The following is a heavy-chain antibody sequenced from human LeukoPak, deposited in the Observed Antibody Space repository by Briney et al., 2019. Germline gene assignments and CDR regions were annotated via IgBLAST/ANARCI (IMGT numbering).Heavy chain of an antibody. J-gene: IGHJ6*03. Sequence: SQTFSLTCAISGDSVSSNSAAWNWIRQSPSRGLEWLGRTYYRSKWYNDYAVSVKSRITINPDTSKNQFSLQLNSVTPEDTAVYYCARNAPEYSGYGTHYYYYYYMDVWGKGTTVTVSS. V-gene: IGHV6-1*01. CDR1: GDSVSSNSAA. D-gene: IGHD5-12*01. CDR2: TYYRSKWYN. CDR3: ARNAPEYSGYGTHYYYYYYMDV.